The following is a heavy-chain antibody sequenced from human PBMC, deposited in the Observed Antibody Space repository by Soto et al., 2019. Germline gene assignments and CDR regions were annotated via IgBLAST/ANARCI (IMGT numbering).Heavy chain of an antibody. CDR3: AKRDMGSSRSFDP. Sequence: GGSLILSCASSVFTFSIYAMSWVRQAPGKGLEWVSAISGSGGSTYYADSVKGRFTISRDNSKNTLYLQMNSLRAEDTAVYYCAKRDMGSSRSFDPWGQGTLVTVSS. CDR1: VFTFSIYA. CDR2: ISGSGGST. J-gene: IGHJ5*02. D-gene: IGHD6-13*01. V-gene: IGHV3-23*01.